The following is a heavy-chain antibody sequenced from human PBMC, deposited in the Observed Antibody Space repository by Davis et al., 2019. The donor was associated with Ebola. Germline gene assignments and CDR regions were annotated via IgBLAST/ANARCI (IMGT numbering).Heavy chain of an antibody. Sequence: KVSCKDSEDSFTSYWIGWVRQMPGKGLEWMGIIYTGDSDTRYSPSFRGRVTISADKSIRTAYLQWSSLKASDTAIYFCASLRRTITGMDDGFDIWGQGTMVTVSS. CDR1: EDSFTSYW. D-gene: IGHD1-20*01. CDR2: IYTGDSDT. J-gene: IGHJ3*02. CDR3: ASLRRTITGMDDGFDI. V-gene: IGHV5-51*01.